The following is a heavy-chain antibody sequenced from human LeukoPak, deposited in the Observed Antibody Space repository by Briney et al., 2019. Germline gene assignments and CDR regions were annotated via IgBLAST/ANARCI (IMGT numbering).Heavy chain of an antibody. V-gene: IGHV1-18*01. J-gene: IGHJ4*02. Sequence: GESLKISCKGSGYTFTSYGISWVRQAPGQGLEWMGWISAYNGNTNYAQKLQGRVTMTTDTSTSTAYMELRSLRSDDTAVYYCARDRLLVGANLGDYWGQGTLVTVSS. CDR2: ISAYNGNT. CDR1: GYTFTSYG. CDR3: ARDRLLVGANLGDY. D-gene: IGHD1-26*01.